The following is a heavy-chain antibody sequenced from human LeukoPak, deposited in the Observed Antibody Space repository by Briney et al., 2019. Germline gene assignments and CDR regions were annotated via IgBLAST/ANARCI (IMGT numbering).Heavy chain of an antibody. V-gene: IGHV3-21*01. CDR3: ARGQLTYYYMDV. CDR1: GFTFSSYS. D-gene: IGHD5-18*01. J-gene: IGHJ6*03. Sequence: GGSLRLSCAASGFTFSSYSMNWVRQAPGKGLEWVSSISSSSSYIYYADSVKGRFTISRDNAKNSLYLQMNSLRAEDTAVYYCARGQLTYYYMDVWGKGTTVTVSS. CDR2: ISSSSSYI.